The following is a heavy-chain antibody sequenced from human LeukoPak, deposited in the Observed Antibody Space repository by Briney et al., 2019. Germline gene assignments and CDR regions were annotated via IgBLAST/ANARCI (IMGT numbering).Heavy chain of an antibody. CDR1: GGSIASTNW. D-gene: IGHD2-8*01. CDR3: SRENGAFSPFGY. V-gene: IGHV4-4*02. J-gene: IGHJ4*02. Sequence: PSETLSLTCGVSGGSIASTNWWSWVRQPPGQGLEWIGEVSLSGLTNYNPSLSSRVIMALDTSKNHLSLHLTSVTAADTAVYYCSRENGAFSPFGYWGQGYLVTVLS. CDR2: VSLSGLT.